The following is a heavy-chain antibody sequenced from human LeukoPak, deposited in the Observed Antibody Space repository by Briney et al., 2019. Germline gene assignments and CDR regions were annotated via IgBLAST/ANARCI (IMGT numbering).Heavy chain of an antibody. CDR2: INAGNGNT. V-gene: IGHV1-3*03. Sequence: RASVKVSCKASGYTFTSYAMHWVRQAPGQRLEWMGWINAGNGNTKYSQEFQGRVTITRDTSASTAYMELSSLRAEDTAVYYCAELGITMIGGVWGKGTTVTISS. J-gene: IGHJ6*04. D-gene: IGHD3-10*02. CDR3: AELGITMIGGV. CDR1: GYTFTSYA.